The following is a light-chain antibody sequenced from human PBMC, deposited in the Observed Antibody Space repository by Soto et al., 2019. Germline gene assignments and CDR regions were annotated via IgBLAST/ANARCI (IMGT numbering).Light chain of an antibody. J-gene: IGKJ3*01. Sequence: DIQMTQSPSSLSRSVGDRVTITCQASQDITRYLNWYQHKPGVAPKLLIYDASELETGVPTRFSGSGSATYFSVTITSVPPEDAGTYYCKQYNTLPFTFGPGT. CDR3: KQYNTLPFT. CDR2: DAS. CDR1: QDITRY. V-gene: IGKV1-33*01.